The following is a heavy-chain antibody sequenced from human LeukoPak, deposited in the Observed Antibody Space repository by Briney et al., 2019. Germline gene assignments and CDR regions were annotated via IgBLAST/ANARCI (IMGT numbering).Heavy chain of an antibody. CDR2: INHSGST. Sequence: SETLSLTCAVYGGSFSGYYWSWIRQPPGKGLEWIGEINHSGSTNYNPSLKSRVTISVDTSKNQFSLKLSSVTAADTAVYYCARGRRYCSSTSCHGYYFDYWGQGTLVTVSS. CDR1: GGSFSGYY. CDR3: ARGRRYCSSTSCHGYYFDY. V-gene: IGHV4-34*01. J-gene: IGHJ4*02. D-gene: IGHD2-2*01.